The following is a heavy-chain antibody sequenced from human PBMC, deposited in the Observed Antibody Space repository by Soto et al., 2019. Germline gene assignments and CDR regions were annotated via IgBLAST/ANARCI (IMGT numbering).Heavy chain of an antibody. Sequence: ASVKVSCKSSGYIFTSYYIHWVRQAPGQGLEWMGWINPFDGSRMFAQSFQGRVTMTRDTSTSTVYMEVSSLRSEDTAVYYCSRVDPGETSPFDHWG. CDR2: INPFDGSR. D-gene: IGHD3-10*01. V-gene: IGHV1-46*03. J-gene: IGHJ4*01. CDR1: GYIFTSYY. CDR3: SRVDPGETSPFDH.